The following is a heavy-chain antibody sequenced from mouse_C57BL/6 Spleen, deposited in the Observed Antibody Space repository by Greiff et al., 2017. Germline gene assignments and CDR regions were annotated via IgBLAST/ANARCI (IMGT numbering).Heavy chain of an antibody. CDR1: GYTFTSYT. CDR2: INPSSGYT. CDR3: ARDYYGSSYEGFD. D-gene: IGHD1-1*01. J-gene: IGHJ3*01. Sequence: QVQLQQSGAELARPGASVKMSCKASGYTFTSYTMHWVKQRPGQGLEWIGYINPSSGYTKYNQKFKDKATLTADKSSSTAYMQLSSLTSEDSAVYYCARDYYGSSYEGFDWGQGTLVTVSA. V-gene: IGHV1-4*01.